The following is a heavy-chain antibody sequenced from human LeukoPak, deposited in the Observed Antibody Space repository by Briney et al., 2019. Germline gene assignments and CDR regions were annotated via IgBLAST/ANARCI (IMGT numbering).Heavy chain of an antibody. CDR2: IRSKAYGGTT. CDR1: GFTFGDYA. V-gene: IGHV3-49*04. Sequence: GGSLRLSCTASGFTFGDYAMSWVRQAPGKGLEWVGFIRSKAYGGTTEYAASVKGRFTISRDDSRSIASLQMNSLKTEDTAVYYCTRGYSGYSSGRYRGDYYYYYMDVWGKGTTVTVSS. J-gene: IGHJ6*03. CDR3: TRGYSGYSSGRYRGDYYYYYMDV. D-gene: IGHD6-19*01.